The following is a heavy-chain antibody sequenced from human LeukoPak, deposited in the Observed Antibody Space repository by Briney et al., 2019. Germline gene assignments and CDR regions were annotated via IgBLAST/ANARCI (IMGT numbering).Heavy chain of an antibody. CDR3: VRDGDVYNFDF. CDR1: GFTFSSYA. V-gene: IGHV3-74*01. J-gene: IGHJ4*02. D-gene: IGHD5-24*01. Sequence: GGSLRLSCAASGFTFSSYAMHWVRQAPGKGLEWVSRIKYDGSYTNYADSVKGRFTISRDNARNTLSLHMISLRAEDTAVYFCVRDGDVYNFDFWGQGVLVTVSS. CDR2: IKYDGSYT.